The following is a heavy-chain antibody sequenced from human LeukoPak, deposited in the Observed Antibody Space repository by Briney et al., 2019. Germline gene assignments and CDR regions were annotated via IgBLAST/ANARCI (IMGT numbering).Heavy chain of an antibody. CDR1: GYSISSGYY. D-gene: IGHD2-2*01. V-gene: IGHV4-38-2*02. Sequence: PSETLFLTCTVSGYSISSGYYWGWIRQPPGKGLEWIGSIYHSGSTYYNPSLKSRVTISVDTSKNQFSLKLSSVTAADTAVYYCARDYCSSTSCGGFDYWGQGTLVTVSS. CDR3: ARDYCSSTSCGGFDY. J-gene: IGHJ4*02. CDR2: IYHSGST.